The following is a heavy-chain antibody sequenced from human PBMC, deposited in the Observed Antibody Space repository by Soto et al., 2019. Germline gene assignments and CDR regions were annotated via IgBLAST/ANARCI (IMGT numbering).Heavy chain of an antibody. D-gene: IGHD7-27*01. J-gene: IGHJ4*02. Sequence: SETLSLTCAVYGGSFSGYYWSWIRQPPGKGLEWIGEINHSGSTNYNPSLKSRVTISVDKSKNQFSLKLSSVTAADTAVYYCAKNWNWGSLVHWGQGTLVTVSS. CDR2: INHSGST. CDR3: AKNWNWGSLVH. CDR1: GGSFSGYY. V-gene: IGHV4-34*01.